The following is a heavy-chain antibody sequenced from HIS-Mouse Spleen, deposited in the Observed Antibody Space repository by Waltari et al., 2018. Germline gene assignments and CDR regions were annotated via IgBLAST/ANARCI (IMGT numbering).Heavy chain of an antibody. J-gene: IGHJ4*02. CDR2: IYYSGST. V-gene: IGHV4-39*07. CDR1: AGSISSSSYY. Sequence: QLQLQESGPGLVKPSETLSLTCTVSAGSISSSSYYWGWIRQPPGKGLEWIGSIYYSGSTYYNPSLKSRVTISVDTSKNQFSLKLSSVTAADTAVYYCASRYSSSSQFGYWGQGTLVTVSS. D-gene: IGHD6-6*01. CDR3: ASRYSSSSQFGY.